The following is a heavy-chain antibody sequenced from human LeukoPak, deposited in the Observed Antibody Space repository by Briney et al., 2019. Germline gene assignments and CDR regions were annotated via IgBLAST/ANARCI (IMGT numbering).Heavy chain of an antibody. Sequence: SETLSLTCTVSGGSISSSSYYWGWIRQPPGKGLEWIGSIYYSGSTYYNPSLKSRVTISVDTSKNQFSLKLSSVTAADTAVYYCARHRYYYDSSGSRYFDLWGRGTLVTVSS. CDR3: ARHRYYYDSSGSRYFDL. CDR2: IYYSGST. J-gene: IGHJ2*01. V-gene: IGHV4-39*01. D-gene: IGHD3-22*01. CDR1: GGSISSSSYY.